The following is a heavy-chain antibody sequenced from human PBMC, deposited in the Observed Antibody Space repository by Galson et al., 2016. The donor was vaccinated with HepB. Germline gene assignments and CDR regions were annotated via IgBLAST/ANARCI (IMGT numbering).Heavy chain of an antibody. V-gene: IGHV6-1*01. D-gene: IGHD3-10*01. Sequence: CAISGDSVSSNSAAWNWIRQSPSRGLEWLGRTYYKSEWYNDYAVSVKSRITINPDTSKNQFSLQLNSVTPEDTAVYYCVRDAVTMVRGVIYDYNGMDVWGQGTTVTVSS. J-gene: IGHJ6*02. CDR2: TYYKSEWYN. CDR3: VRDAVTMVRGVIYDYNGMDV. CDR1: GDSVSSNSAA.